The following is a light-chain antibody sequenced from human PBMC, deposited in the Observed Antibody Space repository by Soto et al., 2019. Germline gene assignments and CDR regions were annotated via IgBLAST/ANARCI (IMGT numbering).Light chain of an antibody. Sequence: QSVLTQPPSVSEAPGQRVTISCTGSSSNIGAGYEAHWYQQVPGTAPKLLIYENNNRPSGVPDRFSGSKSGTSASLAITGLQAEDGSEYYCPSYDSSLSGYVFGTGTKLTVL. CDR2: ENN. CDR3: PSYDSSLSGYV. J-gene: IGLJ1*01. CDR1: SSNIGAGYE. V-gene: IGLV1-40*01.